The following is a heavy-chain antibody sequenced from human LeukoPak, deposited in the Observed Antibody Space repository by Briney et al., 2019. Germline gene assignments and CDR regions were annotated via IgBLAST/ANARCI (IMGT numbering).Heavy chain of an antibody. Sequence: PGRSLRLSCAASGFTFSRFAIHWVRQAPGRGLEWVTFISSDGNNQYYADSVKGRFTISRDNSKNTLYLQMNSLRPEDTAVYYCAKDASTVTLHADYWGQGTLVTVSS. CDR3: AKDASTVTLHADY. CDR2: ISSDGNNQ. D-gene: IGHD4-17*01. J-gene: IGHJ4*02. V-gene: IGHV3-30-3*01. CDR1: GFTFSRFA.